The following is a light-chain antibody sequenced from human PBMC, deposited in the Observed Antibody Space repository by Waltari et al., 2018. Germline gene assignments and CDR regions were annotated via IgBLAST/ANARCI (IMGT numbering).Light chain of an antibody. Sequence: QSALTQPPSASGSPGQTVIISCPGTSRDIGPYKYVSWYQQIPGKAPALIIYEVDRRPPGVPDRFSGSKSGNTASLTVSGLQTEDEGDYYCSSYAGSNKLIFGGVTKLTVL. CDR3: SSYAGSNKLI. CDR1: SRDIGPYKY. J-gene: IGLJ2*01. V-gene: IGLV2-8*01. CDR2: EVD.